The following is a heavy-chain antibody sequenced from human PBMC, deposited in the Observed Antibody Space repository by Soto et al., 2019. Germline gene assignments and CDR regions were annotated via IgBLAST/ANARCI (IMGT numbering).Heavy chain of an antibody. CDR3: AGGWGRIFDS. D-gene: IGHD7-27*01. CDR2: INHSGST. CDR1: GGSFSGYY. V-gene: IGHV4-34*01. J-gene: IGHJ4*02. Sequence: QVQLQQWGAGLLKPSETLSLTCAVYGGSFSGYYWNWIRQPPGKGLEWIGEINHSGSTNYNPSLKSRVTISVDTSKNQFSLKLSSVAAAATAVSYCAGGWGRIFDSWGQGTLVTFSS.